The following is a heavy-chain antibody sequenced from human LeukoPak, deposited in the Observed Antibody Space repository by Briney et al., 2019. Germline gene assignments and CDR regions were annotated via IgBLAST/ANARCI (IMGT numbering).Heavy chain of an antibody. V-gene: IGHV1-2*02. Sequence: ASVKVSCKASGYTFTGYYMHWVRQAPGQGLEWMGWINPNSGGTNYAQKFQGRVTMTRDTSISTAYMELSRLRSDDTAVYYCARAQRGDYGDYSNWFDPWGQGTLVIASS. CDR1: GYTFTGYY. J-gene: IGHJ5*02. D-gene: IGHD4-17*01. CDR3: ARAQRGDYGDYSNWFDP. CDR2: INPNSGGT.